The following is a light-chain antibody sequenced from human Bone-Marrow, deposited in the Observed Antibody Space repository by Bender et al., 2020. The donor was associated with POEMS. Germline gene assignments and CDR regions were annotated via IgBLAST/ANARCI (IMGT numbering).Light chain of an antibody. CDR3: QSYDNSLGGWV. Sequence: QSVLTPPPSVSGAPGQRVTISCTGSSSNTGSGYDINWYQHLPGTAPKLLIYGYNNRPSGVPDRFSGSKSGTSASLAITGLQAEDEGDYYSQSYDNSLGGWVFGGGTKLTVL. J-gene: IGLJ3*02. CDR1: SSNTGSGYD. CDR2: GYN. V-gene: IGLV1-40*01.